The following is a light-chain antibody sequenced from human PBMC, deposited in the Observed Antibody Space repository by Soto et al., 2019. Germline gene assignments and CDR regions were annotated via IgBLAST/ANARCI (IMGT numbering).Light chain of an antibody. CDR2: GAS. V-gene: IGKV3-15*01. CDR3: QQYGRSPWT. Sequence: EIVMTQSPATLSVSPGGRATLSCRASQSISDTLAWYQQKPGQAPRLLIHGASTRATGFPARFSGSGSGTDFTLAIGRLEPEDFAVYFCQQYGRSPWTFGQGTKVDI. J-gene: IGKJ1*01. CDR1: QSISDT.